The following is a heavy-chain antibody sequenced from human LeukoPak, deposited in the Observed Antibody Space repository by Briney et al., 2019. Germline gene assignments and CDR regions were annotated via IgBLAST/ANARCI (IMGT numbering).Heavy chain of an antibody. V-gene: IGHV3-30*18. CDR1: GFTFSSYG. Sequence: GGSLRLSCAASGFTFSSYGMHWVRQVPGKGLEWVAVIPYDGSNKYYADSVKGRFTISRDNSKSTLYLQMNSLRAEDTAVYYCAKNGNQHYYYYYMDVWGKGTTVTVSS. J-gene: IGHJ6*03. CDR2: IPYDGSNK. CDR3: AKNGNQHYYYYYMDV. D-gene: IGHD2-2*01.